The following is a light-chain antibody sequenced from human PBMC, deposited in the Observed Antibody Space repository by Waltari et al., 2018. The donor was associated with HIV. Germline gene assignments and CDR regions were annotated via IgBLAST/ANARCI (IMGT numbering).Light chain of an antibody. CDR1: ESHGRC. V-gene: IGKV3-15*01. J-gene: IGKJ3*01. CDR2: ASS. CDR3: QQYSNWPLT. Sequence: EIVMTQSPATLSVSTGERATLTGRATESHGRCFAWYQQKPVLAPRLLISASSTRATGVPARFSGSGSGTEFTLTISSLQSEDFAVYYCQQYSNWPLTFGPGTKVDIK.